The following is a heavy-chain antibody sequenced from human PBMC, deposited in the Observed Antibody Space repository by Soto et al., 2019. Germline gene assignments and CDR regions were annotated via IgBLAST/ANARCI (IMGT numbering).Heavy chain of an antibody. CDR3: ASEPKGGYETIGWFDP. Sequence: QVQLVQSGAEVKKPGSSVKVSCKASGGTFSSYAISWVRQAPGQGLEWMGGIIPIFGTANYAQKFQGRVTITADESTSSAYMELSSLRSEDTAVYYCASEPKGGYETIGWFDPWGQGTLVTVSS. CDR1: GGTFSSYA. J-gene: IGHJ5*02. CDR2: IIPIFGTA. V-gene: IGHV1-69*01. D-gene: IGHD5-12*01.